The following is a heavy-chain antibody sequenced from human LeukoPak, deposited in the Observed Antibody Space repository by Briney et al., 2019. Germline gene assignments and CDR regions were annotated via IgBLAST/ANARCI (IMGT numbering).Heavy chain of an antibody. Sequence: PGGSLRLSCAASGFTLSSYWMSWVRQAPGKGLEWVANIKQDGSEINYVDSVKGRFTISRDNAKNSMLLQMNSQRAEDTAVYYCARADYGGNLFFDYWGQGALVTVSS. CDR2: IKQDGSEI. CDR1: GFTLSSYW. CDR3: ARADYGGNLFFDY. D-gene: IGHD4-23*01. J-gene: IGHJ4*02. V-gene: IGHV3-7*04.